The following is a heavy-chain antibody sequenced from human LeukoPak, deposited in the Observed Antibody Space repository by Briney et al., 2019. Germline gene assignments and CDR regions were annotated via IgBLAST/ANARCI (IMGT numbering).Heavy chain of an antibody. V-gene: IGHV3-30*04. CDR3: ARDGRNYYDKSGYYSALAY. CDR1: GFTFSSYA. CDR2: ISYDGRNK. D-gene: IGHD3-22*01. J-gene: IGHJ4*02. Sequence: GRSLRLSCAASGFTFSSYAMHWVRQAPGRGLEWVAVISYDGRNKHHAGSVKGRFTISRDNSKNTLYLQMNSLRADDTAVYYCARDGRNYYDKSGYYSALAYWGQGTLVTVSS.